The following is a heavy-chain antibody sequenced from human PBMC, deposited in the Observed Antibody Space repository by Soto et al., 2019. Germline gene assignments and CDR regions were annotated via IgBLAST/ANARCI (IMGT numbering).Heavy chain of an antibody. CDR2: INPNSGGT. J-gene: IGHJ5*02. V-gene: IGHV1-2*04. CDR1: GYTFTGYY. Sequence: VKVSCKASGYTFTGYYMHWVRQAPGQGLEWMGWINPNSGGTNYAQKFQGWVTMTRDTSISTAYMELSRLRSDDTAVYYCARWGSTSSATMNWFDPWGQGTLVTVSS. D-gene: IGHD2-2*01. CDR3: ARWGSTSSATMNWFDP.